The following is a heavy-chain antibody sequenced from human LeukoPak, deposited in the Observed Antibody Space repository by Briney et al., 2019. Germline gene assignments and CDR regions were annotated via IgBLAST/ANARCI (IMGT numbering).Heavy chain of an antibody. J-gene: IGHJ4*02. V-gene: IGHV1-69*13. D-gene: IGHD3-10*01. Sequence: SVKVSCKASGGTFSSYAISWVRQAPGQGLEWMGGIIPIFGTANYAQKFQGRVTITADESTSTAYMELSSLRSEDTAVHYCAIGYYGSGSYFQFDYWGQGTLVTVSS. CDR1: GGTFSSYA. CDR3: AIGYYGSGSYFQFDY. CDR2: IIPIFGTA.